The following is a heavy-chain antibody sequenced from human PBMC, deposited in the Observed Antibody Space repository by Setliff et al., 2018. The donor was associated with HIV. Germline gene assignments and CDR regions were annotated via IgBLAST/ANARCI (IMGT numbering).Heavy chain of an antibody. V-gene: IGHV3-23*01. Sequence: LGGSLRLSCAASGFTFSSYAMSWVRQAPGKGLEWVSAISGSGGSTYYADSVKGRFTISRDNSKNTLYLQMNSLRAEDTAVYYCAKQNIAVAGTDNNWFDPWGQGTLVTVSS. J-gene: IGHJ5*02. CDR3: AKQNIAVAGTDNNWFDP. D-gene: IGHD6-19*01. CDR1: GFTFSSYA. CDR2: ISGSGGST.